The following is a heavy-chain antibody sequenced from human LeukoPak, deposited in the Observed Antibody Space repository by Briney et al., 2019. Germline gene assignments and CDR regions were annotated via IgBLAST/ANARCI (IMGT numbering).Heavy chain of an antibody. CDR3: ARSDYCSGTSCYVGAFDI. CDR2: ISSTSSYI. J-gene: IGHJ3*02. D-gene: IGHD2-2*01. Sequence: GGSLRLSCAASGFTFSNSSMNWVRQAPGKGLEWVSSISSTSSYIYYADSVKGRFTISRDNAKNSLFLQMNSLRAEDTAVYYCARSDYCSGTSCYVGAFDIWGQGTMVTVSS. V-gene: IGHV3-21*01. CDR1: GFTFSNSS.